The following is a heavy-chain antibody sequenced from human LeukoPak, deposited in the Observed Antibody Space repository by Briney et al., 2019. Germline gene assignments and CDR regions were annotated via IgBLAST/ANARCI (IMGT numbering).Heavy chain of an antibody. J-gene: IGHJ5*02. V-gene: IGHV6-1*01. CDR3: ARDHYGSGWYPSGGSLTTYNWFDP. CDR1: GDSVSSNSAA. Sequence: SQTLSLTCAISGDSVSSNSAAWNWIRQSPSRGLEWLGRTYYRSKWYNDYAVSVKSRITINPDTSKNQFSLQLNSVTPEDTAVYYCARDHYGSGWYPSGGSLTTYNWFDPWGQGTLVTVSS. CDR2: TYYRSKWYN. D-gene: IGHD6-19*01.